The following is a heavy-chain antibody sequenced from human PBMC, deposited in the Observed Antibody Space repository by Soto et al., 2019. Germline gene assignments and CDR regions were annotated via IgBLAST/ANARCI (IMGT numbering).Heavy chain of an antibody. D-gene: IGHD6-6*01. CDR2: INHSGGT. CDR3: VSIYSCVYSSSWGPNWFDP. J-gene: IGHJ5*02. CDR1: GGSFSGYY. Sequence: SETLSLTCAVYGGSFSGYYWSWIRQPPGKGLEWIGEINHSGGTNYNPSLKSRVTISVDTSKNQFSLKLSSVTAADTAVYYCVSIYSCVYSSSWGPNWFDPWCQGTLVTVSS. V-gene: IGHV4-34*01.